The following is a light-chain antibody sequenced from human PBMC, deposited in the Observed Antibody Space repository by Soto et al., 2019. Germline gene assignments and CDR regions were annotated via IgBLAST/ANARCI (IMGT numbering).Light chain of an antibody. CDR1: RSDVGAYNY. V-gene: IGLV2-14*01. J-gene: IGLJ2*01. CDR2: DVS. Sequence: QSALTQPASVSGSPGQSITIACAGSRSDVGAYNYVSWYQQHPGKAPKLIISDVSYRPSGVSNRFSGSKSGNTASLSISGLQAEDEADYYCNSYTSTSALEVFGGRTKLTVL. CDR3: NSYTSTSALEV.